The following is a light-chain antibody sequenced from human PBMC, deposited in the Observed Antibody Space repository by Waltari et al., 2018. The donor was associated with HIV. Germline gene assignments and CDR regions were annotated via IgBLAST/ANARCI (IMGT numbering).Light chain of an antibody. CDR1: QSVLYSSNNNNY. V-gene: IGKV4-1*01. CDR2: WAS. Sequence: DIVIPQSPDSLAVSLRERDPLHCNSTQSVLYSSNNNNYLTWYQQKPGQPPNLLISWASTRESGVPHRCSGGGSATEFTPTISSLQAEDVAAYYCQQYYSPPWSFGQGTKVEIK. CDR3: QQYYSPPWS. J-gene: IGKJ1*01.